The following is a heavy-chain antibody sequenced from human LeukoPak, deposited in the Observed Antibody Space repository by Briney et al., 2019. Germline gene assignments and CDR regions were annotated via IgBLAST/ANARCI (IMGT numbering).Heavy chain of an antibody. CDR3: ARDSPYYYYMDV. Sequence: SVKVSCKASGGTFSSYAISWVRQAPGQGLEWMGGIIPIFGTANYAQKFQGRVTITADESTSTAYMELSSLRSEDTAVYYCARDSPYYYYMDVWGKGTTVTVSS. CDR2: IIPIFGTA. J-gene: IGHJ6*03. V-gene: IGHV1-69*13. CDR1: GGTFSSYA.